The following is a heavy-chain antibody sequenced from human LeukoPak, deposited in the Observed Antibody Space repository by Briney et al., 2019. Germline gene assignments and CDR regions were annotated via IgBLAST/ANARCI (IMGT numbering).Heavy chain of an antibody. J-gene: IGHJ4*02. V-gene: IGHV4-39*07. CDR1: GGSISSSSYY. D-gene: IGHD3-10*01. Sequence: SETLSLTCTVSGGSISSSSYYWGWIRQPPGKGLEWIGSIYYSGSTCYNPSLKSRVTISVDTSKNQFSLKLSSVTAADTAVYYCAAYGSGSYYSPPPLDYWGQGTLVTVSS. CDR2: IYYSGST. CDR3: AAYGSGSYYSPPPLDY.